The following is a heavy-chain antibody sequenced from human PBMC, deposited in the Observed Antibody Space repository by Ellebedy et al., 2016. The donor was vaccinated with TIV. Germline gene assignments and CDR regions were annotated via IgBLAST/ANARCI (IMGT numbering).Heavy chain of an antibody. CDR3: TTGGTKGEDN. CDR1: GYTFTNFD. CDR2: MNPKSGDT. J-gene: IGHJ4*02. V-gene: IGHV1-8*01. D-gene: IGHD3-10*01. Sequence: AASVKVSCKASGYTFTNFDINWVRQASGQGLEWMGWMNPKSGDTVYSQKFQGRLTMTTNTPMTTAYMDLTDLTSEDTAVYSCTTGGTKGEDNWGQGTLVIVSS.